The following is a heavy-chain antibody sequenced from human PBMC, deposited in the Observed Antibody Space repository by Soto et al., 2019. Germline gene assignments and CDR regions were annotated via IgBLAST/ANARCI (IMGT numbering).Heavy chain of an antibody. CDR1: AGSFNGYY. D-gene: IGHD3-3*01. CDR2: INHSGST. V-gene: IGHV4-34*01. Sequence: PTENLSIGCAVYAGSFNGYYWCSIRQPPGKGLEWIGEINHSGSTNYNPSLKSRVTISVDTSKHQFSLKLRSVTAAEAAVYYCARTSSIPIFGVVINPRFDPWGQGTQVPVSS. J-gene: IGHJ5*02. CDR3: ARTSSIPIFGVVINPRFDP.